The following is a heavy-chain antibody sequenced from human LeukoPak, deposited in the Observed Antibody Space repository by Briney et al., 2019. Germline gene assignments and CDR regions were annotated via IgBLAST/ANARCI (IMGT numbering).Heavy chain of an antibody. Sequence: GGSLRLSCAASGFTVSSNYMSWVRQAPGKGLEWVSFIYSGGSTYYADSVKGRFTIPRDNSKNTLYLQMNSLRAEDTAVYYCAKDGAGYDYVWGSYRFDYWGQGTLVTVSS. V-gene: IGHV3-66*02. CDR1: GFTVSSNY. CDR2: IYSGGST. CDR3: AKDGAGYDYVWGSYRFDY. J-gene: IGHJ4*02. D-gene: IGHD3-16*02.